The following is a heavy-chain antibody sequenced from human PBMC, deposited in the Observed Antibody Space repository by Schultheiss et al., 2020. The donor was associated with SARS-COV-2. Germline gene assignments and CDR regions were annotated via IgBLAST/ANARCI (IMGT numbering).Heavy chain of an antibody. V-gene: IGHV3-20*04. J-gene: IGHJ3*02. CDR3: AREGCSGGSCYSNNAFDI. CDR2: INWNGGST. Sequence: GGSLRLSCAASGFTVSSNYMSWVRQAPGKGLEWVSGINWNGGSTGYADSVKGRFTISRDNAKNSLYLQMNSLRAEDTALYYCAREGCSGGSCYSNNAFDIWGQGTMVTVSS. CDR1: GFTVSSNY. D-gene: IGHD2-15*01.